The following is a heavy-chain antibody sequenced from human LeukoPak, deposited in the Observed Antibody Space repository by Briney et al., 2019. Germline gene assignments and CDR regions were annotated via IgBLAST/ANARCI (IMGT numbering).Heavy chain of an antibody. V-gene: IGHV3-23*01. CDR2: IRGSGDST. CDR1: GFTFSSYA. D-gene: IGHD6-6*01. CDR3: AKGASSSSSDIDY. J-gene: IGHJ4*02. Sequence: GGSLRLSCAASGFTFSSYAMTWVRQAPGKGLEWVSSIRGSGDSTYYADSVKGRFTISRDNSKSTLFLQMNSLRVEDTAVYYCAKGASSSSSDIDYWGQGTLVTVSS.